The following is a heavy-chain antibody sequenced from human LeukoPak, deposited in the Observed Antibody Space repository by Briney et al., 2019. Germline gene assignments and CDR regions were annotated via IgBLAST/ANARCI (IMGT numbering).Heavy chain of an antibody. D-gene: IGHD5-12*01. Sequence: GGSLRLSCAASGFTFSSHGMNWVRQAPGKGLEWVSGISWNSGSIGYADSVKGRFTISRDNAKNSLYLQMNSLRAEDMALYYCAEGAVRGHSGYDSIFFDYWGQGTLVTVSS. V-gene: IGHV3-9*03. CDR3: AEGAVRGHSGYDSIFFDY. J-gene: IGHJ4*02. CDR2: ISWNSGSI. CDR1: GFTFSSHG.